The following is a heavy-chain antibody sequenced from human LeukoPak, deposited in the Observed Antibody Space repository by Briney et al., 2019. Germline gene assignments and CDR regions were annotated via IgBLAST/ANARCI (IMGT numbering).Heavy chain of an antibody. V-gene: IGHV1-18*01. CDR2: ISGYNGNT. CDR1: GYTFTSYG. CDR3: ARDTGLEWRRLGKEACDI. D-gene: IGHD5-12*01. Sequence: GASVKVSCKASGYTFTSYGITWVRQAPGQGLEWMGWISGYNGNTKYARKVQGRVTMTTDTSTTTAYMELRSLRPDDTAVYYCARDTGLEWRRLGKEACDIWGQGTVVTVSP. J-gene: IGHJ3*02.